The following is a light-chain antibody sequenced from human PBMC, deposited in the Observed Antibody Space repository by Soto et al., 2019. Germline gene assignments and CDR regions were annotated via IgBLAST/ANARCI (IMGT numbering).Light chain of an antibody. CDR1: QSIHTS. V-gene: IGKV3-11*01. J-gene: IGKJ5*01. CDR2: DST. Sequence: EGVLRQSTETLSLSPGESATLSCRASQSIHTSLAWYQQKSGKPPRLVIYDSTLRANGVPDRFAGSRSGTEFTLTINSLEPEDFAVYYCQQLNVWPPSTFGQGTRLEIK. CDR3: QQLNVWPPST.